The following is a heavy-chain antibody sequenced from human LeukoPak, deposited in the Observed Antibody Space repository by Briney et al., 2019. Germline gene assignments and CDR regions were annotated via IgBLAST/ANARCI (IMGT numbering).Heavy chain of an antibody. Sequence: GGSLRLSCAASGFTFSHYAMHWVRQATGKGLEWVAVIWYDGSHDTYTDSVKGRFTVSRDNFKNVLHLQMNSLRVEDTAVYYCAKEGDYCSSSGCHKRGIDYWGQGTLVTVSS. D-gene: IGHD2-2*01. CDR3: AKEGDYCSSSGCHKRGIDY. J-gene: IGHJ4*02. CDR1: GFTFSHYA. V-gene: IGHV3-33*06. CDR2: IWYDGSHD.